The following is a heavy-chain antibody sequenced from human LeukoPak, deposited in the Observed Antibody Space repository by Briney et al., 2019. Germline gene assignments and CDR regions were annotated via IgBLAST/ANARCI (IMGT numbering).Heavy chain of an antibody. D-gene: IGHD6-6*01. CDR1: GGTFSSYG. Sequence: AASVKVSCKASGGTFSSYGISWVRQAPGQGLEWMGGIIPIFGTANYAQKFQGRVTITADESTSTAYMELSSLRSEDTAVYYCASLPYSYSSSSEIGDYWGQGTLVTVSS. J-gene: IGHJ4*02. V-gene: IGHV1-69*13. CDR3: ASLPYSYSSSSEIGDY. CDR2: IIPIFGTA.